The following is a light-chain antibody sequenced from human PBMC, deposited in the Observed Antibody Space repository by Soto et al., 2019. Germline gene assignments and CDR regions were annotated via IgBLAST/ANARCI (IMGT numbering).Light chain of an antibody. CDR3: AAWDDSLTGPV. V-gene: IGLV1-44*01. CDR2: SNN. Sequence: QSALTQPPSASGTPGQRVTISCSGSSSNIGSNFLNWYQQLPGTAPKLLIYSNNQRPSGVPDRFSGSKSGTSASLAICGLQSDDEADYYCAAWDDSLTGPVFGTGTKVTVL. J-gene: IGLJ1*01. CDR1: SSNIGSNF.